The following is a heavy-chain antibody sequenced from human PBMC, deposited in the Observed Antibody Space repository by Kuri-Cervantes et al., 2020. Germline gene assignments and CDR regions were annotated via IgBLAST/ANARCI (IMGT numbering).Heavy chain of an antibody. V-gene: IGHV3-7*01. D-gene: IGHD6-13*01. CDR1: GFTFSSYW. J-gene: IGHJ6*03. CDR3: ARAATVDLSSSSWELYSYYYYYMDV. CDR2: IKQDGSEK. Sequence: GESLKISCAASGFTFSSYWMSWVRQAPGKGLEWVANIKQDGSEKYYVDSVKGRFAISRDNAKNSLYLQMNSLRAEDTAVYYCARAATVDLSSSSWELYSYYYYYMDVWGKGTTVTVSS.